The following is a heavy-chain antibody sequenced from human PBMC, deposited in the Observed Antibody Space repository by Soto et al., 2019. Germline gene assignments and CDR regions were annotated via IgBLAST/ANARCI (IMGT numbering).Heavy chain of an antibody. CDR2: ISYDGSNK. CDR3: ARGTTTSAFSAMDV. D-gene: IGHD1-1*01. J-gene: IGHJ6*02. Sequence: QVQLVESGGGVVQPGRSLRLSCAASGFTFSNNAMDWVRQAPGKGLEWVAVISYDGSNKYIAESVKGRFTISRDNSKNPLFLQMNNLRAEGTAVYYCARGTTTSAFSAMDVWGQGTTVTVSS. CDR1: GFTFSNNA. V-gene: IGHV3-30-3*01.